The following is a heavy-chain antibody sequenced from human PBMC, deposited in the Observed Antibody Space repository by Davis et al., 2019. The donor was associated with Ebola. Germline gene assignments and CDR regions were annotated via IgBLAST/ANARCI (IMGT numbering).Heavy chain of an antibody. Sequence: GESLKISCAASGFTFSDYYMSWFRQAPGKGLEWLSYIGTNTIYTNYADSVKGRFTISRDNAKNLLYLQMNSLRAEDTAVYYCARGYTLHGDPPGYWGQGTLVTGSS. D-gene: IGHD2-21*02. J-gene: IGHJ4*02. V-gene: IGHV3-11*06. CDR3: ARGYTLHGDPPGY. CDR2: IGTNTIYT. CDR1: GFTFSDYY.